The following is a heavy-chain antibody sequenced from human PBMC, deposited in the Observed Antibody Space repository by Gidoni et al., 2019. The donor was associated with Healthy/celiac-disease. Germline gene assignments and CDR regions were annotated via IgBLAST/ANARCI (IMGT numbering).Heavy chain of an antibody. CDR1: GFTFGDYA. CDR2: IRSKAYGGTT. CDR3: TRVHDSSGYAFDY. J-gene: IGHJ4*02. D-gene: IGHD3-22*01. V-gene: IGHV3-49*04. Sequence: EVQLVESGGGLVQQGRSLRLSCTASGFTFGDYAMSWVRQAPGKGLEWVGFIRSKAYGGTTEYAASVKGRFTISRDDSKSIAYLQMNSLKTEDTAVYYCTRVHDSSGYAFDYWGQGTLVTVSS.